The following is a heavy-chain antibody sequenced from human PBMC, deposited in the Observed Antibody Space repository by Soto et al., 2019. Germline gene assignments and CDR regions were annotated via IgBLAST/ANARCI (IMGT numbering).Heavy chain of an antibody. CDR2: ISAYNGKT. J-gene: IGHJ3*02. CDR1: GYTFTSYG. D-gene: IGHD3-16*02. Sequence: GASVKVSCTASGYTFTSYGISWVRQAPGQRLEWMGWISAYNGKTNYAQKLQGRVTMTTDTSTSTAYMELRSLRSDDTAVYYCARDLDDYVWGSYPSPDAFDIWGQGTMVTVSS. CDR3: ARDLDDYVWGSYPSPDAFDI. V-gene: IGHV1-18*01.